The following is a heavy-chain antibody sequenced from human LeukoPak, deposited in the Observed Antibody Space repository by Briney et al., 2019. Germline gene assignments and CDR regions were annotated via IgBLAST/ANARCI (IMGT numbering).Heavy chain of an antibody. Sequence: GASVMVSCKASGYTFTTYGISWVRQAPGQGLEWMGWISAYNGNTNYAQKLQGRVTMTTDTSTSTAYMELRSLRSDDTAVYYCARDVELGSYFDYWGQGTLVTVSS. D-gene: IGHD7-27*01. J-gene: IGHJ4*02. CDR3: ARDVELGSYFDY. CDR1: GYTFTTYG. CDR2: ISAYNGNT. V-gene: IGHV1-18*01.